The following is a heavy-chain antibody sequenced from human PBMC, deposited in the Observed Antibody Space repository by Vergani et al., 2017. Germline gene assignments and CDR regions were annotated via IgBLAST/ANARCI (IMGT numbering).Heavy chain of an antibody. V-gene: IGHV3-9*01. Sequence: EVQLVESGGGLVQPGRSLRLSCAASGFTFDDYAMHWVRQAPGKGLEWVSGISWNSGSIGYADSVKGRFTISRDNAKNSLYLQMNSRRAEDTALYYGAKEGIVATIFDYWGRATLVTVSP. CDR1: GFTFDDYA. J-gene: IGHJ4*02. CDR3: AKEGIVATIFDY. CDR2: ISWNSGSI. D-gene: IGHD5-12*01.